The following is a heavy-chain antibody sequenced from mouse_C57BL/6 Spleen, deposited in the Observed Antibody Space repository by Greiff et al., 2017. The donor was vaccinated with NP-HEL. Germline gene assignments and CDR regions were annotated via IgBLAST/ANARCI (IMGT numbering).Heavy chain of an antibody. CDR2: IDPEAGDT. J-gene: IGHJ1*03. CDR3: ASHYVSSFSYFDV. D-gene: IGHD1-1*01. Sequence: EVQLQQSGAELVKPGASVKLSCTASGFNIKDYYMHWVKQRTEQGLEWIGRIDPEAGDTKYAPKFQGQATISADKSSNTAYLQLSSLTSEDTAVYYCASHYVSSFSYFDVWGTGTTVTVSS. V-gene: IGHV14-2*01. CDR1: GFNIKDYY.